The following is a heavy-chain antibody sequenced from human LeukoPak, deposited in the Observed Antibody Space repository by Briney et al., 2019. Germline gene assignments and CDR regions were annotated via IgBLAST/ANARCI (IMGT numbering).Heavy chain of an antibody. D-gene: IGHD3-3*01. CDR1: GFTFSNYN. Sequence: GGSLRLSCGASGFTFSNYNMNWVRQAPGKGLEWVSSIRGDSTETRHADSLMGRFTISRDNAKKSLYLQMNSLRAEDTAVYYCARGHFGVVLDYWGQGTLVTVSS. V-gene: IGHV3-21*01. J-gene: IGHJ4*02. CDR2: IRGDSTET. CDR3: ARGHFGVVLDY.